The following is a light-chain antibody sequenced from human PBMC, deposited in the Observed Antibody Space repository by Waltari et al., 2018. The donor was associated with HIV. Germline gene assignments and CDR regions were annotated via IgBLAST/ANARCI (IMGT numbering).Light chain of an antibody. V-gene: IGLV1-51*01. J-gene: IGLJ2*01. Sequence: QSVLTQPPSVSAAPGQKVTISCSGSSSNIGNNYVSWYQQLPGTAPRLVIYDTNDRPSGIPDRFSGSKSGTSATLGITGPQTGDEADYYCGTWDSSLSAVVFGGGTKLTVL. CDR2: DTN. CDR1: SSNIGNNY. CDR3: GTWDSSLSAVV.